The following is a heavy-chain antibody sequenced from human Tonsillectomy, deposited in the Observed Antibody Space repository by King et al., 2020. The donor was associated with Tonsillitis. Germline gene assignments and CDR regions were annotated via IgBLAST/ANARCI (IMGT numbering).Heavy chain of an antibody. J-gene: IGHJ4*02. CDR1: GFSLSNSGLC. D-gene: IGHD3-3*01. V-gene: IGHV2-70*01. CDR3: ARTLPYYDFWSGYYFDY. Sequence: TLKESGPALVKPTQTLTLTCTFSGFSLSNSGLCVSWIRQPPGKALQWLAVIHWDDDKYYSASLRTKLTISKDTSKNKVVLTMTNMDPVDTATYYCARTLPYYDFWSGYYFDYWGQGSLVTVSS. CDR2: IHWDDDK.